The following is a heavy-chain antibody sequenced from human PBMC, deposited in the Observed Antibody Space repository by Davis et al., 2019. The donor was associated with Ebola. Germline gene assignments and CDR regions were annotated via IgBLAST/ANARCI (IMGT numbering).Heavy chain of an antibody. CDR1: GFTFSDYW. Sequence: PGGSLRLSCAASGFTFSDYWMTWVRQAPGKGLEWVASIRTHGSEKYYVDSVKGRFTMSRDNAKNSLYLQVDSLRDEDTAVYYCARWGLRGNYDSWSGSDYYFDYWGQGTLVTVSS. CDR2: IRTHGSEK. J-gene: IGHJ4*02. CDR3: ARWGLRGNYDSWSGSDYYFDY. V-gene: IGHV3-7*01. D-gene: IGHD3-3*01.